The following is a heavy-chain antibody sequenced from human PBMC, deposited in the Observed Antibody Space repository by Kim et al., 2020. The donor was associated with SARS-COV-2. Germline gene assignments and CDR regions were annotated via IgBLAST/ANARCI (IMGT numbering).Heavy chain of an antibody. CDR2: INPSGGST. V-gene: IGHV1-46*01. CDR1: GYTFTSYY. J-gene: IGHJ5*02. D-gene: IGHD1-26*01. Sequence: ASVKVSCKAAGYTFTSYYMHWVRQAPGQGLEWMGIINPSGGSTSYAQKFQGRVTMTRDTSTSTVYMELSSLRSEDTAVYYCARAPRPSGIDLNWFDPWGQGTLVTVSS. CDR3: ARAPRPSGIDLNWFDP.